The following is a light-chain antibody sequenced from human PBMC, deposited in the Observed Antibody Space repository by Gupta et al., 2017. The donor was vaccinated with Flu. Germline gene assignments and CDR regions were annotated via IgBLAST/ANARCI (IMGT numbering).Light chain of an antibody. CDR1: SSDIGTNT. CDR3: AEWNDNMNGVV. J-gene: IGLJ2*01. V-gene: IGLV1-44*01. Sequence: QSVRTQPPSASGTPGQRVTISCSGSSSDIGTNTVNWYQQHQGTAPKPLIYNNNKRPSGVPDRFACSKAGTSAYPATRGLQSEDEAYYYCAEWNDNMNGVVFGGGTKLTVL. CDR2: NNN.